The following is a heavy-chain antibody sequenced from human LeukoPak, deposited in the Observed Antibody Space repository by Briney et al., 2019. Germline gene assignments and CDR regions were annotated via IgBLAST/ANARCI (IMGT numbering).Heavy chain of an antibody. CDR1: GYTFTSYA. J-gene: IGHJ6*04. D-gene: IGHD1-1*01. CDR2: INAGNGNT. V-gene: IGHV1-3*01. Sequence: ASVTVSCKTSGYTFTSYAMHWVRQAPGQRLEWMGWINAGNGNTKYSQKFQGRVTITSDTSASTAYMELSSLRSDDTAVYYCAAFGHNWNAAGYHYGMDVWGKGTTVTVSS. CDR3: AAFGHNWNAAGYHYGMDV.